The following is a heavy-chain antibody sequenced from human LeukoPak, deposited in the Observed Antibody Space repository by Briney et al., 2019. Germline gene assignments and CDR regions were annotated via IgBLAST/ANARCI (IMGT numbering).Heavy chain of an antibody. CDR2: TSSSSGYI. Sequence: PGGSLRLSCAASGFTLSRYCMNWVRQAPGKGLEWVSSTSSSSGYIYYADSVKGRFTISKDKVKNSLYLQMNSLRAEDTAVYYCARDILYFGELLGDAFDIWGQGTMVTVSS. D-gene: IGHD3-10*01. CDR3: ARDILYFGELLGDAFDI. J-gene: IGHJ3*02. V-gene: IGHV3-21*01. CDR1: GFTLSRYC.